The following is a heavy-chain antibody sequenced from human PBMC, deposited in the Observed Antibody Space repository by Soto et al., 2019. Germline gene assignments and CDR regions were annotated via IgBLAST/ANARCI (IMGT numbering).Heavy chain of an antibody. CDR2: INAGNGNT. V-gene: IGHV1-3*05. Sequence: QVKLVQSGAEEKKPGASVKVSCKASGYTFTSYAMHWVRQAPGQRREWMGWINAGNGNTKYSQKFQGRVTITRDTSASTAYMELSSLRSEDTAVYYCARAWVVVTAPDYWGQGTLVTVSS. CDR3: ARAWVVVTAPDY. D-gene: IGHD2-21*02. CDR1: GYTFTSYA. J-gene: IGHJ4*02.